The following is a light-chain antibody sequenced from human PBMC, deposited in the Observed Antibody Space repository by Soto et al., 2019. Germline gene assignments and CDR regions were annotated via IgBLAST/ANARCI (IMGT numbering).Light chain of an antibody. CDR2: EVN. CDR3: SSREGSQKSV. Sequence: QSVLTQPPSASGSPGQSVTISCTGTSSDVGGYNYVSWYQQHPGKAPKLMIYEVNKRPSGVPDRFSGSKSGNTASLTVSGLQAEDEADYYCSSREGSQKSVFGGGTKVTVL. CDR1: SSDVGGYNY. V-gene: IGLV2-8*01. J-gene: IGLJ3*02.